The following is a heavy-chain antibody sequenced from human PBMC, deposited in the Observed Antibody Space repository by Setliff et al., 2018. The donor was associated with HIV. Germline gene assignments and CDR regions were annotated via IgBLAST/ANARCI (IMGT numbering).Heavy chain of an antibody. CDR2: IFYGGNA. V-gene: IGHV4-59*08. CDR3: ARHVAGTGASPWAPFDP. J-gene: IGHJ5*02. D-gene: IGHD1-1*01. CDR1: AGAIRSYY. Sequence: PSETLSLTCTVSAGAIRSYYWSWIRQSPGKGLEWIGYIFYGGNANYSPSLKGRVTMSLDTSRNQFSLRLSSVTAADTAVYYCARHVAGTGASPWAPFDPWGQGTLVTVSS.